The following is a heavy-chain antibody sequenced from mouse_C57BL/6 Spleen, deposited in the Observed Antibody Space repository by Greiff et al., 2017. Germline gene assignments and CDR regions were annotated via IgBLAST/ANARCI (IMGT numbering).Heavy chain of an antibody. V-gene: IGHV5-17*01. D-gene: IGHD2-4*01. Sequence: DVKLVESGGGLVKPGGSLKLSCAASGFTFSDYGMHWVRQAPEKGLEWVAYISSGSSTIYYADTVKGRFTISRDNAKNTLFLQMTSLRSEDTAMYYCARGLRLRGYFDVWGTGTTVTVSS. CDR1: GFTFSDYG. J-gene: IGHJ1*03. CDR3: ARGLRLRGYFDV. CDR2: ISSGSSTI.